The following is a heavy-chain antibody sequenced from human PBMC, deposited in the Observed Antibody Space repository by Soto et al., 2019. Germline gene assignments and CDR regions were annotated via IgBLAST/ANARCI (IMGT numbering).Heavy chain of an antibody. D-gene: IGHD2-2*02. V-gene: IGHV1-69*01. CDR1: GGTFSSYA. J-gene: IGHJ6*02. Sequence: QVQLVQSVAEVKKPGSSVKVSCKASGGTFSSYAISWVRQAPGQGLEWMGGIIPIFGTANYAQKFQGRVTITADESTSTAYMELSSLRSEDTAVYYCASGYCSSTSCYTQYYYYYGMDVWGQGTTVTVSS. CDR3: ASGYCSSTSCYTQYYYYYGMDV. CDR2: IIPIFGTA.